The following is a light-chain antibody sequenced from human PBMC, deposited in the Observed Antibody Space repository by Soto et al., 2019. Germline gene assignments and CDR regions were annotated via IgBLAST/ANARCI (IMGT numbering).Light chain of an antibody. CDR2: GAS. Sequence: EIVLTQSPGTLSLSPGERATLSCRASQSVRSDYLAWYQQKPGQAPRLHIYGASTRATGLPDRFTGSGSGTDFTLTISRLEPEDFAVYYCQQYGSSPRTFGQGTKVEIK. CDR3: QQYGSSPRT. V-gene: IGKV3-20*01. CDR1: QSVRSDY. J-gene: IGKJ1*01.